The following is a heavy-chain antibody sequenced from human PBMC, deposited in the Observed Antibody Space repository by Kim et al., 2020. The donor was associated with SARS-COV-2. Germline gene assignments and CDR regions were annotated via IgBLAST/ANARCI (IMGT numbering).Heavy chain of an antibody. D-gene: IGHD3-10*01. CDR1: GFTFSSYA. Sequence: GGSLRLSCAASGFTFSSYAMSWVRQAPGKGLEWVSAISGSGSSTFYADSVKGRFTISRDNSKNTLYLQMNSLRPEDTAIYYCAKIGGSGSYYLFDWYFDLWGRGTLVTVSS. CDR3: AKIGGSGSYYLFDWYFDL. CDR2: ISGSGSST. J-gene: IGHJ2*01. V-gene: IGHV3-23*01.